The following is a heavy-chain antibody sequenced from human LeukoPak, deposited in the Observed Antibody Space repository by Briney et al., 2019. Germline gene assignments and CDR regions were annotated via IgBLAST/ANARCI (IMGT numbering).Heavy chain of an antibody. CDR3: ARLRPYYYGSGRGYGMDV. Sequence: SETLSLTCTVSGGSISSSSHSWGWIRQPPGKGLEWTGTIYYTGRTYYNPSLESRLTISVDTSKNQFSLKLSSVTAADTAVYYCARLRPYYYGSGRGYGMDVWGQGTTVTVSS. CDR1: GGSISSSSHS. V-gene: IGHV4-39*01. CDR2: IYYTGRT. J-gene: IGHJ6*02. D-gene: IGHD3-10*01.